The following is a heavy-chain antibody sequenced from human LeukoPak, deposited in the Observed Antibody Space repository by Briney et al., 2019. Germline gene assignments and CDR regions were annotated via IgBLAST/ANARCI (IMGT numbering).Heavy chain of an antibody. J-gene: IGHJ4*02. CDR3: ARTTSRDGYSFDN. Sequence: ASVKVSCKASGYIFVDYGVSWVRQAPGQVLEWMGWINPYNGNTNYAQRLQGRVTLTTDTFTNTAYMELRSLRSDDTSLYYCARTTSRDGYSFDNWGQGTLVTVSS. V-gene: IGHV1-18*01. D-gene: IGHD5-24*01. CDR1: GYIFVDYG. CDR2: INPYNGNT.